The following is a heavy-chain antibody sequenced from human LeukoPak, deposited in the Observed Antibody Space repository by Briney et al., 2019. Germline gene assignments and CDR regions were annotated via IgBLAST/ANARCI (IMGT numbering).Heavy chain of an antibody. D-gene: IGHD3-3*01. Sequence: PGGSLRLSCAASGFTLRSYTMSWVRQAPGKGLEWVSTISGVGVTTYYADSVKGRFTISRDNSKNTLYLQMNSLRAEDTAVYYCAKDSYGYDFWSGYPRYYMDVWGKGTTVTVS. V-gene: IGHV3-23*01. CDR1: GFTLRSYT. J-gene: IGHJ6*03. CDR2: ISGVGVTT. CDR3: AKDSYGYDFWSGYPRYYMDV.